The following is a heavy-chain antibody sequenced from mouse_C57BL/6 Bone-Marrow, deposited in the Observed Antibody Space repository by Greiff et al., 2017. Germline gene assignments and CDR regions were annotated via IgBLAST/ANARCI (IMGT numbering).Heavy chain of an antibody. J-gene: IGHJ2*01. V-gene: IGHV1-19*01. Sequence: EVQLQQSGPVLVKPGASVKMSCKASGYTFTDYYMNWVKQSHGKSLEWIGVINPYNGGTSYNQKFKGKATLTVDKSSSTAYMELNSLTSEDSAVYYCARKILRGYYFDHWGQGTTLTVSS. CDR1: GYTFTDYY. CDR3: ARKILRGYYFDH. D-gene: IGHD1-1*01. CDR2: INPYNGGT.